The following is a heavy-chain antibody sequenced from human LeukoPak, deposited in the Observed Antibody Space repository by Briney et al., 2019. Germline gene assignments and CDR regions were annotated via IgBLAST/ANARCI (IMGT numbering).Heavy chain of an antibody. CDR3: ARDRLEAVTDDDYFDY. CDR2: IWYDGSNK. D-gene: IGHD2-21*02. J-gene: IGHJ4*02. Sequence: GGSLRLSCAASGFTFSNNWMTWVRQAPGKGPEWVALIWYDGSNKYYGDSVKGRFTISRDNSRNTVYLQMNSLRAEDTGVYYCARDRLEAVTDDDYFDYWGQGTLVTVSS. CDR1: GFTFSNNW. V-gene: IGHV3-33*08.